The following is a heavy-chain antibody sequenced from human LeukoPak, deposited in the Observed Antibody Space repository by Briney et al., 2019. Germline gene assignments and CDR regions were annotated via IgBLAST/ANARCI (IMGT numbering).Heavy chain of an antibody. J-gene: IGHJ4*02. CDR2: TSIDQGIK. Sequence: GGSLRLSCAASGFRFTSYDIHCVRQAPGKGLEWVAVTSIDQGIKFYTDSVKGRFTISRDNSKNTLYLEMNSLRVDDTAVYFCARDLRTGAPDYFDSWGQGTLVTVSS. CDR3: ARDLRTGAPDYFDS. D-gene: IGHD1-14*01. V-gene: IGHV3-30*04. CDR1: GFRFTSYD.